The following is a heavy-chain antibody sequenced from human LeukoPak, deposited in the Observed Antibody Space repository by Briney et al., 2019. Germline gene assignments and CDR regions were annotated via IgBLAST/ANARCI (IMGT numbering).Heavy chain of an antibody. CDR3: ARDRFSGSCDY. J-gene: IGHJ4*02. CDR1: GFTFSSYW. V-gene: IGHV3-7*01. CDR2: IKQDGSEK. Sequence: GGSLRLSCAASGFTFSSYWMSWVRQAPGKGLERVANIKQDGSEKYYVDSVKGRFTISRDNAKNSLYLQMNSLRAEDTAVYYCARDRFSGSCDYWGQGTLVTVSS. D-gene: IGHD1-26*01.